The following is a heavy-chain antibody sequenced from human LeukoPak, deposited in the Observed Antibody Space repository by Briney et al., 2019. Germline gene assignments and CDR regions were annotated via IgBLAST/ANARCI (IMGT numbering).Heavy chain of an antibody. CDR2: ISSSSSYT. J-gene: IGHJ4*02. CDR1: GFTFSDYY. V-gene: IGHV3-11*06. D-gene: IGHD5-18*01. CDR3: ARAEVDTAMVTWFGY. Sequence: PGGSLRLSCAASGFTFSDYYMSWIRQAPGKGLEWVSYISSSSSYTNYADSVKGRFTISRDNAKNSLYLQMNSLRAEDTAVYYCARAEVDTAMVTWFGYWGQGTLVTVSS.